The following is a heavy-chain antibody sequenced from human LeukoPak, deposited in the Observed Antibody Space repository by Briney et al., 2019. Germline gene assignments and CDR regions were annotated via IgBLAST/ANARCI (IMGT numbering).Heavy chain of an antibody. Sequence: SETLSLTCTVSGGSISSYYWSWIRQPAGKGLEWIGRIYTSGSTNYNPSLKSRVTMSVDTSKNQFSLNLSSVTAADSAVYYCGKGGVGGSRKRDHEHYYMDVWGKGTTVTVSS. J-gene: IGHJ6*03. V-gene: IGHV4-4*07. CDR3: GKGGVGGSRKRDHEHYYMDV. CDR1: GGSISSYY. CDR2: IYTSGST. D-gene: IGHD3-10*01.